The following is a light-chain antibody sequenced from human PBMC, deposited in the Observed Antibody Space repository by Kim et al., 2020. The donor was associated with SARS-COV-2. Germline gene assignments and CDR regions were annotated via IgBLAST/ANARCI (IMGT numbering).Light chain of an antibody. CDR1: SSNIGSNY. J-gene: IGLJ3*02. Sequence: ELTQPPSASGTPGQRVTISCSGSSSNIGSNYVYWYQQLPGTAPKLLIYSNNQRPSGVPDRFSGSKSGTSASLAISGLRSEDEADYSCAAWDDSLSGWVFGGGTQLTVL. V-gene: IGLV1-47*02. CDR3: AAWDDSLSGWV. CDR2: SNN.